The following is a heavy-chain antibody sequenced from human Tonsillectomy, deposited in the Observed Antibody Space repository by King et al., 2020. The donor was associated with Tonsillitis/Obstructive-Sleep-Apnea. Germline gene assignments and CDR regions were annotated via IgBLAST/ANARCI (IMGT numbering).Heavy chain of an antibody. Sequence: VQLQESGPGLVKPSGTLSLTCAVSGGSISSSNWWSWVRQPPGKGLEWIGEIYHSGSTNYNPSLKSRVTISVDKSKNQFSVKLSSGTAADTAVYYCARMGCSSTSCFPKGVYYYMDVWGKGTTVTVSS. CDR2: IYHSGST. V-gene: IGHV4-4*02. J-gene: IGHJ6*03. D-gene: IGHD2-2*01. CDR3: ARMGCSSTSCFPKGVYYYMDV. CDR1: GGSISSSNW.